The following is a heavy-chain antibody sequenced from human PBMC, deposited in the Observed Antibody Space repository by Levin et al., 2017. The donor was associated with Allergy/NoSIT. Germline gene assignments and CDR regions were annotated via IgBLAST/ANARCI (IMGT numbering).Heavy chain of an antibody. CDR3: ARGSREDGIGHYHTLYCDS. CDR2: INPDSGST. D-gene: IGHD5-24*01. Sequence: ASVKVSCKTSGYTFTTFYIHWVRKAPGQGLEWMGIINPDSGSTSSAQKFRAKVTMTRDTSTNTVYLERNSLTSEDTAVYYCARGSREDGIGHYHTLYCDSWGQGTLVTVSS. CDR1: GYTFTTFY. V-gene: IGHV1-46*01. J-gene: IGHJ4*02.